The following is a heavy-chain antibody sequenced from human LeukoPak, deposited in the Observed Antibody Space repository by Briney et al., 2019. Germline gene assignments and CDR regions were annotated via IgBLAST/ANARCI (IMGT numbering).Heavy chain of an antibody. CDR1: GFTFSSYA. V-gene: IGHV3-30*04. CDR3: ARIRVTTTDYYMDV. CDR2: ISYDGSNK. J-gene: IGHJ6*03. Sequence: PGGSLRLSCAASGFTFSSYAMHWVRQAPGKGLEWVAVISYDGSNKYYADSVKGRFTISRDNSKNTLYLQMNSLRAEDTAVYYCARIRVTTTDYYMDVWGKGTTVTVSS. D-gene: IGHD4-17*01.